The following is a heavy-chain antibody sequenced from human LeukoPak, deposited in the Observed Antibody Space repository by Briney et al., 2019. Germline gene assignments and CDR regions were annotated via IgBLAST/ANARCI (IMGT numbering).Heavy chain of an antibody. Sequence: PGGSLRLSCAASGFTFSSYAMSWVRQAPGKGLEWVSAISGSGGSTYYADSVKGRFTISRDNSKNTLYLQMNSLRAEDTAVYYCAKEGASIAAPFSWYFDLWGRGTLVTVSS. V-gene: IGHV3-23*01. CDR2: ISGSGGST. CDR3: AKEGASIAAPFSWYFDL. J-gene: IGHJ2*01. D-gene: IGHD6-6*01. CDR1: GFTFSSYA.